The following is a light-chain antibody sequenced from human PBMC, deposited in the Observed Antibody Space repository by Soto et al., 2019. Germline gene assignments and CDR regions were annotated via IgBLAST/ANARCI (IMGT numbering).Light chain of an antibody. CDR2: DAS. CDR1: QSIISW. J-gene: IGKJ2*01. Sequence: DIPMPQSPSTLSASLLGGVNIXGRASQSIISWLAWYQQKPGKAPKVLIYDASSLESGVPSRFSGSGSGTEFTLTISSLQPDDFATYYCQQYNSYSYTFGQGT. V-gene: IGKV1-5*01. CDR3: QQYNSYSYT.